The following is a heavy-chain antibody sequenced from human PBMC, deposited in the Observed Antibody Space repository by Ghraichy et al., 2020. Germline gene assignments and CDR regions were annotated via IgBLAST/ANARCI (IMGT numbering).Heavy chain of an antibody. Sequence: GGSLRLSCAASGFVVRSNYMSWVRQAPGRGLEWVSAIYSGGSIYYADSVKGRFTISRDISKNTLYLEMNSLRAEDTAVYYCARMILTGYYGFDYWGQGTLVTVSS. D-gene: IGHD3-9*01. CDR2: IYSGGSI. CDR1: GFVVRSNY. J-gene: IGHJ4*02. CDR3: ARMILTGYYGFDY. V-gene: IGHV3-53*01.